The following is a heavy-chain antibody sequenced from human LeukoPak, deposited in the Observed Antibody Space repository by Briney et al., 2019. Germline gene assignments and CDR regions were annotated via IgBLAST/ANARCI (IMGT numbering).Heavy chain of an antibody. D-gene: IGHD2-2*01. CDR1: AFSLNAYN. CDR3: ARDHQSGIHNWFDP. CDR2: ISYTGTYI. Sequence: PGGSLRLSCAASAFSLNAYNMNWVRQAPGKGLEWVSSISYTGTYIYYADSVKGRFTVSRDNAKNSLYLQMNSLRAEDTAVYYCARDHQSGIHNWFDPWGQGTLVTVSS. V-gene: IGHV3-21*01. J-gene: IGHJ5*02.